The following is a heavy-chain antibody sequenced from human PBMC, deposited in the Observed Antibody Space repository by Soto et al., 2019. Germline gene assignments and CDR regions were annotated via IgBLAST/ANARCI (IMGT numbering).Heavy chain of an antibody. CDR1: GFTFSSYS. CDR3: ARGIPNFDY. J-gene: IGHJ4*02. Sequence: EVQLVESGGGLVQPGGSLRLSCAASGFTFSSYSMNWVRQAPGKGLEWVSYISSSSSTIYYAHSVKGRFTISRDNAKNSLYLQMNSLRAEDTAVYYCARGIPNFDYWGQGTLVTVSS. V-gene: IGHV3-48*01. CDR2: ISSSSSTI. D-gene: IGHD2-2*02.